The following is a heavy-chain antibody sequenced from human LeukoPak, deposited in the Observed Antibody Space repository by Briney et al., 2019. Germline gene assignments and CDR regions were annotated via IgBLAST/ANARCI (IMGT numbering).Heavy chain of an antibody. V-gene: IGHV3-23*01. Sequence: GGSLRLSCAASGFSFSGYGMSWVRQAPGKGLEWVSGISGSGDRPYHTDSVRGRFTISRDNSRNTLYLQMNSLRAEDTAVYYCAKDASMVVVVTHFDSWGQGTLVTVSS. CDR3: AKDASMVVVVTHFDS. J-gene: IGHJ4*02. CDR2: ISGSGDRP. D-gene: IGHD3-22*01. CDR1: GFSFSGYG.